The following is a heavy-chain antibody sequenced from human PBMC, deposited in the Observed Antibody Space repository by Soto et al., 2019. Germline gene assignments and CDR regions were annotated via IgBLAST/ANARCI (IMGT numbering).Heavy chain of an antibody. CDR2: ITGSGDYT. D-gene: IGHD4-17*01. CDR3: GKDPNGDYFGAFDF. J-gene: IGHJ3*01. Sequence: EVQMLESGGGLVQPGGSLRLSGAASGFTFSSYALTWVRQAPGKGLEWVSSITGSGDYTRYTDSVKGRFTITRDNAKNTLFLQMKSLRADDTAIYFCGKDPNGDYFGAFDFWGQGTMVTVSS. CDR1: GFTFSSYA. V-gene: IGHV3-23*01.